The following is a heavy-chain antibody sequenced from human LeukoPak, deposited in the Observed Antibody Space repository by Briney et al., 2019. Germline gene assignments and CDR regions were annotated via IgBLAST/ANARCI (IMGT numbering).Heavy chain of an antibody. D-gene: IGHD3-16*01. J-gene: IGHJ4*02. V-gene: IGHV3-30-3*01. CDR3: ARDLGSYGWGNHFDY. CDR2: ISYDGNYN. Sequence: PGTSLRLSCAASGLTFSDHAMHWVRQAPGKGLEWLGVISYDGNYNHYADSVKGRFTVSRDNSMNTVYLHMSSLKPEDTAVYYCARDLGSYGWGNHFDYWGQGTLVTVSS. CDR1: GLTFSDHA.